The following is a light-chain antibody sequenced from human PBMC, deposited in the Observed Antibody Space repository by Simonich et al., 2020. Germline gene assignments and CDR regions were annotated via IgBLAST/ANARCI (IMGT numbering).Light chain of an antibody. CDR3: VLYMGSGIWV. V-gene: IGLV8-61*01. J-gene: IGLJ3*02. Sequence: QTVVTQEPSFSVSPGGTVTLTFGFSSGSFSTSYYPSWSQQTPGQAPRTLIYSTNTRSSGVPDRFSGSILGNKAALTITGAQADDESDYYCVLYMGSGIWVFGGGTKLTVL. CDR2: STN. CDR1: SGSFSTSYY.